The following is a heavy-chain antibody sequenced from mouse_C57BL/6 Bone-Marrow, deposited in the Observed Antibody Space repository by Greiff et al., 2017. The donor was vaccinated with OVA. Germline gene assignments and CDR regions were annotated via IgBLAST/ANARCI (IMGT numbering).Heavy chain of an antibody. CDR1: GFTFNTYA. Sequence: EVMLVESGGGLVQPKGSLKLSCAASGFTFNTYAMHWVRQAPGKGLEWVARIRSKSSNYATYYADSVKDRFTISRDDSQSMLYLQMNNLKTEDTAMYYCVRGIITTGGPYFDYWGQGTTLTVSS. CDR2: IRSKSSNYAT. J-gene: IGHJ2*01. CDR3: VRGIITTGGPYFDY. D-gene: IGHD1-1*01. V-gene: IGHV10-3*01.